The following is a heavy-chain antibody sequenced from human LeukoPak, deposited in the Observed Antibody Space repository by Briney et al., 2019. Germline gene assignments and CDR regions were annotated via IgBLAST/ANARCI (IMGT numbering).Heavy chain of an antibody. Sequence: SETLSLTCTVSVGSISSSSYYWGWIRQPPGKGLEWIGSIYYSGSTYYNPSLKSRVTISVDTSKNQFSLKLSSVTAADTAVYYCATSRYYYDSSGYYNGAAFDIWGQGTMVTVSS. D-gene: IGHD3-22*01. CDR2: IYYSGST. CDR1: VGSISSSSYY. CDR3: ATSRYYYDSSGYYNGAAFDI. V-gene: IGHV4-39*01. J-gene: IGHJ3*02.